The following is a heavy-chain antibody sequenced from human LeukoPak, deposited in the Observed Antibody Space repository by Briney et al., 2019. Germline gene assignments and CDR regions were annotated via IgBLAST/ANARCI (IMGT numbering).Heavy chain of an antibody. Sequence: SETLSLTCTVSGGSISSYYWSWIRQPPGKGLEWIGHIYYSGSTNYNPSLKSRVTISVDTSKNQFSLKLSSVTAADTAVYYCARSGQWLPPYFFDYWGQGSLVTVSS. V-gene: IGHV4-59*01. D-gene: IGHD6-19*01. CDR1: GGSISSYY. J-gene: IGHJ4*02. CDR2: IYYSGST. CDR3: ARSGQWLPPYFFDY.